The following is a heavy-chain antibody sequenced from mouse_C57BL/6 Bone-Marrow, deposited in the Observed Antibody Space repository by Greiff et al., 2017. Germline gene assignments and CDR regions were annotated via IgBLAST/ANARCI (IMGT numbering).Heavy chain of an antibody. J-gene: IGHJ3*01. CDR3: TRGEVYSNRFAY. Sequence: VQLQQSGAELVRPGASVTLSCKASGYTFTDYEMHWVKQTPVHGLEWIGAIDPETGGTAYNQKFKGKAILTADKSSSTAYMELRSLTSEDSDVYYCTRGEVYSNRFAYWGQGTLVTVSA. V-gene: IGHV1-15*01. D-gene: IGHD2-5*01. CDR1: GYTFTDYE. CDR2: IDPETGGT.